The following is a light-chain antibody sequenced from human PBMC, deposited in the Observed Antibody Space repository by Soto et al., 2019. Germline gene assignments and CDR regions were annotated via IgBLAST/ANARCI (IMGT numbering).Light chain of an antibody. CDR2: GAS. V-gene: IGKV3-15*01. CDR3: QQYNNWPPIT. J-gene: IGKJ5*01. Sequence: EIVLTQSPGTRSWSPLEIATLSFRASQSVSSNFLAWYQQKPGQSPRLLIYGASTRATGIPARFSGSGSGTEFTLTISSLQSEDFAVYYCQQYNNWPPITFGQGTRLEI. CDR1: QSVSSN.